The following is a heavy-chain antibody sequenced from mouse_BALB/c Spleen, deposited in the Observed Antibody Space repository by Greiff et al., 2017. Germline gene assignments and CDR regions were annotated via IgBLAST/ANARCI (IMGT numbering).Heavy chain of an antibody. J-gene: IGHJ3*01. CDR1: GFTFSSYG. Sequence: VQLKESGGDLVKPGGSLKLSCAASGFTFSSYGMSWVRQTPDKRLEWVATISSGGSYTYYPDSVKGRFTISRDTAKNTLYLQMSSLKSEDTAMYYCARPYGNSFAYWGQGTLVTVSA. V-gene: IGHV5-6*01. CDR2: ISSGGSYT. D-gene: IGHD2-1*01. CDR3: ARPYGNSFAY.